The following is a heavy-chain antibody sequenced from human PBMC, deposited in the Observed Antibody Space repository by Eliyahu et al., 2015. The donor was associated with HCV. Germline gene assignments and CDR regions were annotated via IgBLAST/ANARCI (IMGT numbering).Heavy chain of an antibody. CDR3: ARHYTISSPFDY. J-gene: IGHJ4*02. V-gene: IGHV5-51*01. D-gene: IGHD2-8*01. CDR2: FYPGDSXT. Sequence: EVLLAQSGAEVKRPGESLXISCKASGYSFNTSWIAWVRQXPGKGLEGMGNFYPGDSXTTYNPSFQGHVTISADESTTTAYLQWSSLKASDTAIYYCARHYTISSPFDYWGQGTRVTVSS. CDR1: GYSFNTSW.